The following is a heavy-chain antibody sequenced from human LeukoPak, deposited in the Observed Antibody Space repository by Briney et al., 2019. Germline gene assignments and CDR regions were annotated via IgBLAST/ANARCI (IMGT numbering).Heavy chain of an antibody. CDR1: GGSISSSSYY. D-gene: IGHD2-21*02. CDR3: ARGPRHIVVVTGFYYYYYMDV. V-gene: IGHV4-39*07. J-gene: IGHJ6*03. CDR2: IYYSGST. Sequence: PSETLSLTCTVSGGSISSSSYYWGWIRQPPGKGLEWIGSIYYSGSTYYNPSLKSRVTISIDTSKNQFSLKLSSVTAADTAVYYCARGPRHIVVVTGFYYYYYMDVWGKGTTVTVSS.